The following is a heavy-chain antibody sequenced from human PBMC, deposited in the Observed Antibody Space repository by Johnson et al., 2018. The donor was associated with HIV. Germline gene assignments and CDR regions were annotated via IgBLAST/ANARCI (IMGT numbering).Heavy chain of an antibody. CDR2: IRYDGGNK. Sequence: QVQLVESGGGVVQPGRSLRLSCAASGFTFSSYAMHWVRQAPGKGLEWVAFIRYDGGNKYYEDSLKARFTISRDNSKNTLYLQMNSLRAEDTAVYYCARGYGYGHDAFDIWGQGTMVTVSS. J-gene: IGHJ3*02. D-gene: IGHD5-18*01. CDR1: GFTFSSYA. V-gene: IGHV3-30*02. CDR3: ARGYGYGHDAFDI.